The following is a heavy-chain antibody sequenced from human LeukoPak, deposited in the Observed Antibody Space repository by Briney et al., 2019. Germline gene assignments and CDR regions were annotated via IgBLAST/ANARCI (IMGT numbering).Heavy chain of an antibody. CDR1: GFTFSSYA. CDR3: ARGRDDGYNTDY. D-gene: IGHD5-12*01. CDR2: IGGTGGST. Sequence: GGSLRLSCAASGFTFSSYAMNWVRQAPGKGLEWVSVIGGTGGSTYHADSVKGRFTISRDNSKNTLYLQMNSLRAEDTAVYYCARGRDDGYNTDYWGQGTLVTVSS. V-gene: IGHV3-23*01. J-gene: IGHJ4*02.